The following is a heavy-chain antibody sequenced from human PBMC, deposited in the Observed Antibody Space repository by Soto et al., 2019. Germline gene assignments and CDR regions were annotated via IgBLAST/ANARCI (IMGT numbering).Heavy chain of an antibody. CDR3: ANRVGLVDSTYYYGMDV. J-gene: IGHJ6*02. Sequence: QPGGSLRLSCAASGFTFSSYGMHWVRQAPGKGLEWVAVISYDGSNKYYADSVKGRFTISRDNSKNTLYLQMNSLRAEDTAVYYCANRVGLVDSTYYYGMDVWGQGTTVTVSS. D-gene: IGHD2-15*01. CDR1: GFTFSSYG. V-gene: IGHV3-30*18. CDR2: ISYDGSNK.